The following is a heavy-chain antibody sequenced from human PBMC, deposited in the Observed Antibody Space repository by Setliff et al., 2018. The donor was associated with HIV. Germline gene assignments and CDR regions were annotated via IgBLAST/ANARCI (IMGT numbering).Heavy chain of an antibody. V-gene: IGHV4-34*01. CDR3: ARGRDASTWYLSHFYSYYYLDV. J-gene: IGHJ6*03. CDR2: INHSGTT. Sequence: ETLSLTCTVSGGPLSGYFWTWIRQTPDKGLEWIGDINHSGTTNYNLSLKSRTTLSLDTSKNQLSLKLTSVVAADTGLYFCARGRDASTWYLSHFYSYYYLDVWGNGTTVTVS. D-gene: IGHD6-13*01. CDR1: GGPLSGYF.